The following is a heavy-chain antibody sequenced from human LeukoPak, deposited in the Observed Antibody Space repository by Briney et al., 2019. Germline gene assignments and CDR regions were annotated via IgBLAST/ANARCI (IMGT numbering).Heavy chain of an antibody. D-gene: IGHD3-22*01. CDR2: IYYSGGT. Sequence: SETLSLTCTVSGGSISSSSYYWGWIRQPPGKGLEWIGSIYYSGGTYYNPSLKSRVTISVDTSKNQFSLKLSSVTAADTAVYYCARVDYDSSGYSALHWYFDLWGRGTLVTVSS. V-gene: IGHV4-39*07. CDR3: ARVDYDSSGYSALHWYFDL. CDR1: GGSISSSSYY. J-gene: IGHJ2*01.